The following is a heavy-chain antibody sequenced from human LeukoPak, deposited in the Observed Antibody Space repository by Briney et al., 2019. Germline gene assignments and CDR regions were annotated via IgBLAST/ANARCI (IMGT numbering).Heavy chain of an antibody. D-gene: IGHD3-22*01. Sequence: GGSLRLSCAASGFTFSSYAMHWVRQAPGKGLEYVSAISSNGGSTYYANSVKGRFTISRDNSKNTLYLQMGSLRPEDMAVYYCARTYYDSPFDYWGQGTLVTVSS. J-gene: IGHJ4*02. CDR1: GFTFSSYA. V-gene: IGHV3-64*01. CDR3: ARTYYDSPFDY. CDR2: ISSNGGST.